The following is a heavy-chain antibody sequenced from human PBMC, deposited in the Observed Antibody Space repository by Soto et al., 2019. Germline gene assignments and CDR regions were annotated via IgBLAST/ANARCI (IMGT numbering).Heavy chain of an antibody. J-gene: IGHJ6*02. CDR3: VRENYYYGMDL. Sequence: EVPLVESGGGLVQPGGSLRLSCAASGFTVSTDWMYWVRQAPGKGLEWVSVIRGGGNTFYADSVGGRFTISRDNSKNTVYLQMNSLRVEDTAVYYCVRENYYYGMDLWGQGTTVTVSS. V-gene: IGHV3-66*01. CDR1: GFTVSTDW. CDR2: IRGGGNT.